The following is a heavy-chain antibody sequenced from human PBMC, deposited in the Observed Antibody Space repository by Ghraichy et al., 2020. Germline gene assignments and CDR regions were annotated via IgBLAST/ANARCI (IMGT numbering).Heavy chain of an antibody. V-gene: IGHV3-64D*06. CDR2: ISSNGGST. Sequence: GGSLRLSCSASGFTFSSYAMHWVRQAPGKGLEYVSAISSNGGSTYYADSVKGRFTISRDNSKNTLYLQMSSLRAEDTAVYYCVKEPGGYPPSEDAFDIWGQGTMVTVSS. J-gene: IGHJ3*02. CDR3: VKEPGGYPPSEDAFDI. CDR1: GFTFSSYA. D-gene: IGHD3-10*01.